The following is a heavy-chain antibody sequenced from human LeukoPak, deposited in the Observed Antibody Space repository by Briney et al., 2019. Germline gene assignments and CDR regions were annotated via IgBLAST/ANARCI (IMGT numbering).Heavy chain of an antibody. D-gene: IGHD3-10*01. CDR1: GYTLTGYG. V-gene: IGHV1-18*01. J-gene: IGHJ3*02. CDR2: ISAKKGNT. CDR3: ARSRYGSGSDAFDI. Sequence: ASVKVSCKASGYTLTGYGISWVRQAPGQGLEWMEWISAKKGNTNYAQKLQGRVTMTTDTSTSTAYMELRSLRSDDTAVYYCARSRYGSGSDAFDIWGQGTMVTVSS.